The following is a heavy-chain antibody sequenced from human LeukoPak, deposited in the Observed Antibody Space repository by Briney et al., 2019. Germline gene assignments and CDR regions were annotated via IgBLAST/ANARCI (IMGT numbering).Heavy chain of an antibody. D-gene: IGHD2-2*01. Sequence: PGGSLRLSCAASGFTFRSYGMTWVRQAPGKGLEWVSAISGSGDSTYYADSVKGRFTISRDNSRNTLYLQMNSLRVGDTAVYYCAKSFRSTSLDYWGQGTLVTVSS. CDR2: ISGSGDST. CDR1: GFTFRSYG. J-gene: IGHJ4*02. V-gene: IGHV3-23*01. CDR3: AKSFRSTSLDY.